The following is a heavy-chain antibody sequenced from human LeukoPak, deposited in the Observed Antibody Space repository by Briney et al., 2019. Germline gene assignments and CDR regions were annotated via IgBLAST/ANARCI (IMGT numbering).Heavy chain of an antibody. D-gene: IGHD6-6*01. Sequence: SETLSLTCAVYGGSFSGYYWSWIRQPPGKGLEWIGYIYYSGSTNYNPSLKSRVTISVDTSKNQFSLKLSSVTAADTAVYYCARSIAARYYYYGMDVWGQGTTVTASS. CDR2: IYYSGST. J-gene: IGHJ6*02. V-gene: IGHV4-59*08. CDR1: GGSFSGYY. CDR3: ARSIAARYYYYGMDV.